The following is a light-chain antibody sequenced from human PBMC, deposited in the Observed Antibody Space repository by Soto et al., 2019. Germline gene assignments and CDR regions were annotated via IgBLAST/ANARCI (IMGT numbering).Light chain of an antibody. CDR3: QQRGNWPPT. V-gene: IGKV3-11*01. CDR2: DAS. CDR1: QSISSY. J-gene: IGKJ4*01. Sequence: EIVLTQSPATLSLSPGERATLSCRASQSISSYLAWYQQKPGQAPRLLIYDASNRATGIPARFSGGGTGTDFTLTISSLEPEDFAVYYCQQRGNWPPTFDGGTKVEIK.